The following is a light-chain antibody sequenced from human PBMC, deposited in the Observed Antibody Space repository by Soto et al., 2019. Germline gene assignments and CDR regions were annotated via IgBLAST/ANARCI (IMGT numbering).Light chain of an antibody. CDR1: QSVSSN. J-gene: IGKJ4*01. Sequence: EIVMTQSPATLSVSPGERATLSCRASQSVSSNLAWYQQKPGQAPRLLIYGASTRATGIPARFSGSGSGTEFTLTISSLQSEDFAVYYCQQYNNWPPGTPLTFGGGTKVEIK. CDR3: QQYNNWPPGTPLT. V-gene: IGKV3-15*01. CDR2: GAS.